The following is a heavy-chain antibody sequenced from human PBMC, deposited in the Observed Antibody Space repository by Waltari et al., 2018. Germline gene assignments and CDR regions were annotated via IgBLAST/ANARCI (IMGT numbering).Heavy chain of an antibody. D-gene: IGHD3-10*01. V-gene: IGHV4-59*12. J-gene: IGHJ4*02. CDR1: GGSISGYY. CDR3: ARDDYGNRFNRIDV. Sequence: QVKLQQWGEGLVKPSESLSLTCAVYGGSISGYYYWSWIRQPPGKGLAYIGYIHGNSGTTNHNPSLKNRVTISRDTSKNQLSLKLSSVTAADTAVYYCARDDYGNRFNRIDVWGPGVLVTVSS. CDR2: IHGNSGTT.